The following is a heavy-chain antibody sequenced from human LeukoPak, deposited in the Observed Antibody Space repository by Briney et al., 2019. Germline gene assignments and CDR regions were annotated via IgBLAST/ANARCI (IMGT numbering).Heavy chain of an antibody. CDR2: ISPDGTIT. V-gene: IGHV3-74*01. CDR3: ASGQYFDD. Sequence: GWSLRLSCSASGFNFSSDWMHWVRQAPGKGLLCVSRISPDGTITNYADSVKVRFTISRDNAKHTLYLQMNSLRAEDTAVYHCASGQYFDDWGQGTLVTVSS. J-gene: IGHJ5*02. CDR1: GFNFSSDW. D-gene: IGHD2/OR15-2a*01.